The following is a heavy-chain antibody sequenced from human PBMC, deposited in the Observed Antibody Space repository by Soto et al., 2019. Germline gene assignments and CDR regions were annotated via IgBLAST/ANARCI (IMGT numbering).Heavy chain of an antibody. Sequence: SVKVSCKVSGGTFSSYGFSWVRQAPGQGLEWMGEIIPIFSTSNYAQKFEGTITVAADKSTNTVYMELNSLTSEDTAVYYCARAKRKITGTRNYYYGLDVWGQGTSVTVSS. CDR1: GGTFSSYG. CDR2: IIPIFSTS. J-gene: IGHJ6*02. V-gene: IGHV1-69*06. CDR3: ARAKRKITGTRNYYYGLDV. D-gene: IGHD1-7*01.